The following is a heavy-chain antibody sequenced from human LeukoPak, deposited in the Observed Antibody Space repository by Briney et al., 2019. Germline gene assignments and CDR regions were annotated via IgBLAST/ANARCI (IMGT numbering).Heavy chain of an antibody. V-gene: IGHV4-39*01. CDR2: IYYSGST. Sequence: SETLSLTCTVSGVSISSSSYYWGWIRQPPGKGLECIGSIYYSGSTYNNPSLKSRVTITVDTSKNQFSLKLSSVTAPDTAVYYCARHVGPNYDILTDPNWFDPWGQGTLVTVSS. D-gene: IGHD3-9*01. CDR1: GVSISSSSYY. J-gene: IGHJ5*02. CDR3: ARHVGPNYDILTDPNWFDP.